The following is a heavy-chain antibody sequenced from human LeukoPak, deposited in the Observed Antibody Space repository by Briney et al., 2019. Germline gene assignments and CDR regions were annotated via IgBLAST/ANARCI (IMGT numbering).Heavy chain of an antibody. CDR3: ARGSGTIQIWPQPFGDGMGV. V-gene: IGHV3-23*01. D-gene: IGHD5-18*01. Sequence: GGSLRLSCAASRFTFSSYVMSWVRQAPGKGLECVSAISGSGHRTYYADSVKGRFTISRDNSKNTLYLQMNSLTAEDTAVYYCARGSGTIQIWPQPFGDGMGVWGQGTTVTVSS. CDR2: ISGSGHRT. CDR1: RFTFSSYV. J-gene: IGHJ6*02.